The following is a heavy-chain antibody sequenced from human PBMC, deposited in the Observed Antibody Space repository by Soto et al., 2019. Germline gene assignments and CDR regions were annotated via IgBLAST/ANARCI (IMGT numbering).Heavy chain of an antibody. D-gene: IGHD2-8*02. CDR3: ARXALVLRLYVPTADWFDP. V-gene: IGHV1-2*02. CDR1: GYTFSAYY. CDR2: INPNTGGT. J-gene: IGHJ5*02. Sequence: AAVKVSCKSSGYTFSAYYVHWVRQAPGQGLEWMGWINPNTGGTKYAQKFQGRVTMTSDSSISTAYMELSRLTSDDTAVYYCARXALVLRLYVPTADWFDPWGQGTLVTVSS.